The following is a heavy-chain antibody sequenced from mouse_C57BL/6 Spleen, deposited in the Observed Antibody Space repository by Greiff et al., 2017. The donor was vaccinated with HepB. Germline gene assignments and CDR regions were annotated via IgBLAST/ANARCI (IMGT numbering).Heavy chain of an antibody. CDR2: IYPGSGST. D-gene: IGHD1-1*01. Sequence: QVQLQQPGAELVKPGASVKMSCKASGYTFTSYWITWVKQRPGQGLEWIGDIYPGSGSTNYNEKFKSKATLTVDTSSSTAYMQLSSLTSEDSAVYYCAPIYDYGSSHYFDYWGQGTTLTVSS. CDR1: GYTFTSYW. J-gene: IGHJ2*01. V-gene: IGHV1-55*01. CDR3: APIYDYGSSHYFDY.